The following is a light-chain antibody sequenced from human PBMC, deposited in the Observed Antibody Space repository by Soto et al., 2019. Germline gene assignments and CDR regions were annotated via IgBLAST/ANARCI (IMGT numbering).Light chain of an antibody. CDR1: QSVSDN. V-gene: IGKV3-15*01. Sequence: EVVMTQSPATLSVSPGERVTLSCRASQSVSDNLAWYQQKPGQAPRLLIYGASTRATTIPARFSGSGSGTEFTLTISSLQSEDXAVYYCQQSNKWPYTF. J-gene: IGKJ2*01. CDR2: GAS. CDR3: QQSNKWPYT.